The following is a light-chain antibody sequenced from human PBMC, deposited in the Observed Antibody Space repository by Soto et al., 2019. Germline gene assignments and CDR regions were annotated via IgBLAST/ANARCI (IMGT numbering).Light chain of an antibody. Sequence: DIRMTQSPPSLSASVGDKITITCRASQGINNFLAWYHQKPGEVPKLLMYDASTLQSGASSRFSGSGSGTVLTLTINSLQPEDVGSYYCQRYNSITRTFGQGNKV. V-gene: IGKV1-27*01. CDR2: DAS. J-gene: IGKJ1*01. CDR1: QGINNF. CDR3: QRYNSITRT.